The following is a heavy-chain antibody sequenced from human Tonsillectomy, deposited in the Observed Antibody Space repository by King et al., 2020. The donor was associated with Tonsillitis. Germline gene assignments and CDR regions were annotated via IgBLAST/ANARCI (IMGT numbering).Heavy chain of an antibody. J-gene: IGHJ6*03. Sequence: VQLQESGPGLVKPSETLSLTCTVSGGSITSYYWSWIRQPPGKGLEWIGYIFYSGSANYNPSLKSRVTISVDTSKNQISLTLTSVPAADTAVYYCARQFSSSWSMGGYYYYMDVWGKGTTVTVSS. V-gene: IGHV4-59*08. CDR2: IFYSGSA. D-gene: IGHD6-13*01. CDR3: ARQFSSSWSMGGYYYYMDV. CDR1: GGSITSYY.